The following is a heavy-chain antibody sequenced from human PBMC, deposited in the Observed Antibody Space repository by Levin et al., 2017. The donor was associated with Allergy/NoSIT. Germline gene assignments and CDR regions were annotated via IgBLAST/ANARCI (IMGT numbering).Heavy chain of an antibody. J-gene: IGHJ6*03. V-gene: IGHV1-2*06. D-gene: IGHD6-13*01. Sequence: RGESLKISCKASGYTFTGYYMHWVRQAPGQGLEWMGRINPNSGGTNYAQKFQGRVTMTRDTSISTAYMELSRLRSDDTAVYYCARAKIPLLEKYSSSWYAPTYHGPRNPYYYYYMDVWGKGTTVTVSS. CDR1: GYTFTGYY. CDR3: ARAKIPLLEKYSSSWYAPTYHGPRNPYYYYYMDV. CDR2: INPNSGGT.